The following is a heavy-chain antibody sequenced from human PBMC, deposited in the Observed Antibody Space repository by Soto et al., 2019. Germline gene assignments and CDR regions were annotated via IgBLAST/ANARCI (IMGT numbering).Heavy chain of an antibody. V-gene: IGHV3-53*01. CDR3: VRVTGAERH. Sequence: EVQLVESGGGLTQPGGSWRLSGVFSGFFVIRSNMMWVRKAPGKGLEGVSVIYNHGQINYVDPVKGRFTIARDNSKNTIYLQMNSLKVEDTAVYYCVRVTGAERHWGQGALVTVSS. CDR2: IYNHGQI. D-gene: IGHD7-27*01. J-gene: IGHJ4*02. CDR1: GFFVIRSN.